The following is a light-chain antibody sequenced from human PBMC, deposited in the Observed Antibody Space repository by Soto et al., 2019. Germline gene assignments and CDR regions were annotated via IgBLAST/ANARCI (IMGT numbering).Light chain of an antibody. CDR3: QQAYSFPIT. CDR1: QDIMKY. CDR2: GAS. V-gene: IGKV1-12*01. J-gene: IGKJ5*01. Sequence: IQMTQSPSSLSASVVDRVTITCQATQDIMKYLNWYQHKPGRTPELLMHGASRLQSGVPARFSGSGSGTDFTISINSLQPEDFATYYCQQAYSFPITFGQGTRLEIK.